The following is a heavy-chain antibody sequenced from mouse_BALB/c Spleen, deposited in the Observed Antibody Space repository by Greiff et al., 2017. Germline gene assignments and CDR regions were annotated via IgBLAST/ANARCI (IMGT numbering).Heavy chain of an antibody. D-gene: IGHD1-2*01. CDR1: GFTFSSFG. CDR3: ARSKTTATWIDY. CDR2: ISSGSSTI. V-gene: IGHV5-17*02. Sequence: EVQLQESGGGLVQPGGSRKLSCAASGFTFSSFGMHWVRQAPEKGLEWVAYISSGSSTIYYADTVKGRFTISRDNPKNTLFLQMTSLRSEDTAMYYCARSKTTATWIDYWGQGTTLTVSS. J-gene: IGHJ2*01.